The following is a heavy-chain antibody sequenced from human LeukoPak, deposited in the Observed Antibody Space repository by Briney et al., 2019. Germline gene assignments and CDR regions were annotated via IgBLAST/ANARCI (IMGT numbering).Heavy chain of an antibody. CDR2: IWHDGSHK. Sequence: GGSLRLSCAASGFAFNTYAMHWVHPAPGQGLEWVALIWHDGSHKFYSNSVRGQFTISRDNSKNTVSLQMNNLRPEDTAVYYCAREIFGSGSYPGFWGQGTLVTVSS. V-gene: IGHV3-33*01. CDR1: GFAFNTYA. D-gene: IGHD3-10*01. CDR3: AREIFGSGSYPGF. J-gene: IGHJ4*02.